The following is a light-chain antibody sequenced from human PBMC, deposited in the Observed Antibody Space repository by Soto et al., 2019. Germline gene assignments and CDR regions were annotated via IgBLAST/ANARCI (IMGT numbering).Light chain of an antibody. CDR3: SSYTSINTHV. V-gene: IGLV2-14*01. CDR1: SSDIGGYKY. CDR2: DVS. J-gene: IGLJ1*01. Sequence: QSVLTQPASVSGSPGQSITISCTGTSSDIGGYKYVSWYQQKPDKVPKLMIYDVSYRPSGVSDRFSGSKSGNTASLTISGLQAEDEADYYCSSYTSINTHVFGTGTKVTVL.